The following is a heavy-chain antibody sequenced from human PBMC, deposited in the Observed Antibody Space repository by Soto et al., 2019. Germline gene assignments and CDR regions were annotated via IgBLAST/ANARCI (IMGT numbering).Heavy chain of an antibody. Sequence: QHGWSLKLSCASSGFTFGDYAMHWVRQVPGRGLEWVSGVSWTNISFGYADSVKGRFTISRDNAKNSLYPQMNSLRREDTAFYYCAKDRNTAMVTGDFDYWGHGTLVTVS. J-gene: IGHJ4*01. CDR3: AKDRNTAMVTGDFDY. CDR2: VSWTNISF. V-gene: IGHV3-9*01. D-gene: IGHD5-18*01. CDR1: GFTFGDYA.